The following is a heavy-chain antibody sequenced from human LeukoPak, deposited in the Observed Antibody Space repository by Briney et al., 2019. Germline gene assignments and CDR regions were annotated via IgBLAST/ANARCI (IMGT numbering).Heavy chain of an antibody. D-gene: IGHD5-12*01. CDR2: IKEDGSER. Sequence: GGSLRLSSAASGFSFSSYWMAWVRQAPGKGLEWVANIKEDGSERYYVDSVKGRFTISRDNAKNSLELQMNSLRAEDTAVYYCARDCGYDTFDYWGQGTLVTVSS. CDR1: GFSFSSYW. CDR3: ARDCGYDTFDY. V-gene: IGHV3-7*01. J-gene: IGHJ4*02.